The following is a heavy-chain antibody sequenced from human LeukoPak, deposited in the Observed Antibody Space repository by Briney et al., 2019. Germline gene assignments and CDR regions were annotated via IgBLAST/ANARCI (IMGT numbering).Heavy chain of an antibody. CDR3: ARDQRVTGRPDIDY. Sequence: QPGGSLSLSCAASGFTFRNHWMHWVRHTPGKGLVWVSRISSDGSSTTYADSVKGRFTISRDNAKNTLYLQMNNLRAEDTAMYYCARDQRVTGRPDIDYWGQGTLVIVSS. CDR2: ISSDGSST. D-gene: IGHD6-6*01. V-gene: IGHV3-74*03. CDR1: GFTFRNHW. J-gene: IGHJ4*02.